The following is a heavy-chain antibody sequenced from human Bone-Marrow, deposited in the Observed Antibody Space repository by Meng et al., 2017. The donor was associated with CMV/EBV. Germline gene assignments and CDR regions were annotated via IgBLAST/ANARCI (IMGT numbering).Heavy chain of an antibody. CDR2: INPNDDT. CDR1: GYTVTDYY. CDR3: ARSSGWSRFDY. D-gene: IGHD6-19*01. Sequence: QVQLGPAGDGVKKPGASVKVSCKASGYTVTDYYIHWVRQAPGQWLEWMGWINPNDDTNYAQNFQGRVTMTRDMSINTVYMELSRLTSDDTAVYYCARSSGWSRFDYWGLGTLVTVSS. J-gene: IGHJ4*02. V-gene: IGHV1-2*02.